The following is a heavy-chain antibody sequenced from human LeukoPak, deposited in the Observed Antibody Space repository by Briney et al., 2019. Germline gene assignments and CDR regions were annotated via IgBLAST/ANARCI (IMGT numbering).Heavy chain of an antibody. CDR1: GLTFSRYW. V-gene: IGHV3-7*01. Sequence: GGSLRLSCAASGLTFSRYWMSWVRQAPGKGLEWVASINQDESAKQYVDSVKGRFTVSRDNAKNSLFLQMNSLRAEDAAFYYCAKLLRDVTIYDFWGHGTLVTVSS. CDR3: AKLLRDVTIYDF. D-gene: IGHD3-3*01. CDR2: INQDESAK. J-gene: IGHJ4*01.